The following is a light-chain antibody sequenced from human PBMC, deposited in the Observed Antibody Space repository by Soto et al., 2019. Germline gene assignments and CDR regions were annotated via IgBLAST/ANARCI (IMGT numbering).Light chain of an antibody. CDR1: QTVRNN. J-gene: IGKJ1*01. V-gene: IGKV3-15*01. CDR3: QQYNNWPRT. Sequence: EFVLTQSPGTLSLSPGEIATLSFRASQTVRNNYLAWYQQKPGQAPRLLIYGASTRATGIPARFSGSGSGTEFTLTISSLQSEDFAVYYCQQYNNWPRTFGQGTKVDIK. CDR2: GAS.